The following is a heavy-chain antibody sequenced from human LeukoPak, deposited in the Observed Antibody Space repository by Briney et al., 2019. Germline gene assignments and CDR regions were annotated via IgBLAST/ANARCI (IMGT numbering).Heavy chain of an antibody. CDR2: ISAYNGNT. CDR1: GYTFISYG. Sequence: ASVKVSCKASGYTFISYGISWVRQAPGQGLEWMGWISAYNGNTNYAQKLQGRVTMTTDTSTSTAYMELRSLRSDDTAVYYCARRSRYSSSWGFWYFDLWGRGTLVTVSS. D-gene: IGHD6-13*01. CDR3: ARRSRYSSSWGFWYFDL. J-gene: IGHJ2*01. V-gene: IGHV1-18*01.